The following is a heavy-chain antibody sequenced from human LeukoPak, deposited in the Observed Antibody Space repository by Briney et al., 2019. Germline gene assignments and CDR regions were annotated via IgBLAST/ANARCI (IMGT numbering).Heavy chain of an antibody. J-gene: IGHJ6*04. CDR2: IIPIFGTA. D-gene: IGHD3-10*01. CDR1: GGTFSSYA. CDR3: ARDLVHTYYYGSGSSRMDV. Sequence: SVKVSCKASGGTFSSYAISWVRQAPGQGLEWMGGIIPIFGTANYAQKFQGRVTMTTDTSTSTAYMELRSLRSDDTAVYYCARDLVHTYYYGSGSSRMDVWGKGTTVTVSS. V-gene: IGHV1-69*05.